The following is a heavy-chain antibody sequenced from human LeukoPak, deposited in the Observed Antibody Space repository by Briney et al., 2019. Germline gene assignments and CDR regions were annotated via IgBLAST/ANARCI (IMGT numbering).Heavy chain of an antibody. CDR3: AKPRGGLAYYMDV. CDR1: KFTFSSYG. V-gene: IGHV3-30*02. Sequence: GGSLRLSCAASKFTFSSYGMHWVRQAPGKGLEWVAFIRYDGSNKYYADSVKGRFTISRDNSKNTLSLQMNSLRAEDTAVYYCAKPRGGLAYYMDVWGKGTTVTVSS. J-gene: IGHJ6*03. D-gene: IGHD3-3*02. CDR2: IRYDGSNK.